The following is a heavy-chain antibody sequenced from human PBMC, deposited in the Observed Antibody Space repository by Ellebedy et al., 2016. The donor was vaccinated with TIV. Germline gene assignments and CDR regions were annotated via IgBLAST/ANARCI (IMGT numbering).Heavy chain of an antibody. CDR3: ARDFQTRLTDY. CDR1: GGSISSSSYY. CDR2: IYYSGST. D-gene: IGHD1-14*01. Sequence: SETLSLTXTVSGGSISSSSYYWGWIRQPPGKGLEWIGSIYYSGSTYYNPSLKSRVTISVDTSKNQFSLKLSSVTAADTAVYYCARDFQTRLTDYWGQGTLVTVSS. J-gene: IGHJ4*02. V-gene: IGHV4-39*02.